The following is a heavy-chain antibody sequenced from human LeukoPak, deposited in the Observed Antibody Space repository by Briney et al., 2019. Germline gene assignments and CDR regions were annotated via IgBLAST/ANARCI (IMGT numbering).Heavy chain of an antibody. D-gene: IGHD1-7*01. CDR2: IYSGGNT. V-gene: IGHV3-53*01. J-gene: IGHJ4*02. CDR3: ATSEWELHSDY. CDR1: GFTVSSNY. Sequence: GGSLRLSCAASGFTVSSNYMSWVRHAPGKGLEWVSVIYSGGNTYYADSVKGRFTVSRDNSKNTLYLQMNSLRAEDTAVYYCATSEWELHSDYWGQGTLVTVSS.